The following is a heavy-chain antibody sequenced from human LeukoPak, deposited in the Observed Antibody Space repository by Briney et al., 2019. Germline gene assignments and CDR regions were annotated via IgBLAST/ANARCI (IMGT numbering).Heavy chain of an antibody. D-gene: IGHD3-16*02. CDR3: ARGLRIMVAFGGVIVDS. V-gene: IGHV3-21*04. CDR2: ISSSSSYI. J-gene: IGHJ4*02. CDR1: GFTFSYYT. Sequence: MSGGSLRLSCAASGFTFSYYTMNWVRQAPGKGLEWVSSISSSSSYIYYADSVKGRFTISRDNAKNSLFLQMNSLRAEDTAVYYCARGLRIMVAFGGVIVDSWGQGTLATVSS.